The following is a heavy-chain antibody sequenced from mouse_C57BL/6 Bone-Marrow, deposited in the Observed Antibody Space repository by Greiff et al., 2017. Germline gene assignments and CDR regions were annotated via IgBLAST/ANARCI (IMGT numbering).Heavy chain of an antibody. J-gene: IGHJ4*01. V-gene: IGHV1-69*01. Sequence: QVQLQQPGAELVMPGASVKLSCKASGYTFTSYWMHWVRQRPGQGLEWIGEIGPSDSTTNYNQKFKGKSTLTVDKASSTAYMQLSSLRSEDSAVYYCARSVVGAMDYWGQGTSVTVSS. CDR1: GYTFTSYW. CDR2: IGPSDSTT. CDR3: ARSVVGAMDY. D-gene: IGHD1-1*01.